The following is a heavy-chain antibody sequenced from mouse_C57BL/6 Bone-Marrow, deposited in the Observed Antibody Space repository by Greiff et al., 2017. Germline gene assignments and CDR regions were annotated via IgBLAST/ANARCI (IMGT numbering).Heavy chain of an antibody. CDR3: TRRRLRGAMDY. Sequence: VQLQQPGAELVKPGASVKLSCKASGYTFTSYWMHWVQQRPGRGLEWIGRIDPNSGGTKYNEKFKSKATLTVDKPSSTAYLQISSLTSEDSAVYYCTRRRLRGAMDYWGQGTSVTVSS. D-gene: IGHD2-4*01. V-gene: IGHV1-72*01. J-gene: IGHJ4*01. CDR1: GYTFTSYW. CDR2: IDPNSGGT.